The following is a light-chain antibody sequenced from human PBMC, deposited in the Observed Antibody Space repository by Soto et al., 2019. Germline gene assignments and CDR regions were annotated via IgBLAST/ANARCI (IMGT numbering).Light chain of an antibody. CDR3: QQRYNWPPIT. J-gene: IGKJ5*01. CDR1: QSVNSY. Sequence: EIVLTQSPATLSLSPGERATLSCRASQSVNSYLAWYQQKPGQAPRLLIYDASNRATGIPARFSGSGSGTDFTLTISSLDPEDFAVYYCQQRYNWPPITFGQGTRLENK. V-gene: IGKV3-11*01. CDR2: DAS.